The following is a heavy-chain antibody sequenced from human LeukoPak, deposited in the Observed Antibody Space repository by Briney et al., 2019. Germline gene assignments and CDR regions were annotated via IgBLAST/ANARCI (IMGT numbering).Heavy chain of an antibody. D-gene: IGHD5-18*01. CDR3: ARVSGVQLWFNYYYMDV. V-gene: IGHV3-21*01. Sequence: GGSLRLSCAASGFTFSSYIMNWVRQAPGKGLEWVSSISSSSSYIYYADSVKGRFTISRDNAKNSLYLQMNSLRAEDTAVYYCARVSGVQLWFNYYYMDVWGKGTTVTVSS. J-gene: IGHJ6*03. CDR2: ISSSSSYI. CDR1: GFTFSSYI.